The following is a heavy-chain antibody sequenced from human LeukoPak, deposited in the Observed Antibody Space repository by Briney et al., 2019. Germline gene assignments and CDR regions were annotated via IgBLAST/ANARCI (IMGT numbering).Heavy chain of an antibody. CDR1: GFTFSSYG. D-gene: IGHD3-9*01. V-gene: IGHV3-30*02. CDR3: AKGDYYDILTGYNDY. CDR2: IRSDGSNK. Sequence: PGGSLKLSCAASGFTFSSYGMHWVRQAPGKGLEWVTFIRSDGSNKYYADSVKGRFTISRDNSKNTLYLQMNSLRDGDTAVYYCAKGDYYDILTGYNDYWGQGTLVTVSS. J-gene: IGHJ4*02.